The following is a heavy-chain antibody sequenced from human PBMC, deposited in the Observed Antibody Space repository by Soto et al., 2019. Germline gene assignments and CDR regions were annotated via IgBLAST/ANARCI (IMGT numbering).Heavy chain of an antibody. J-gene: IGHJ4*02. CDR1: GGSISKQY. V-gene: IGHV4-59*11. Sequence: QVQLQESGPGLVKPSETLSLTCSVSGGSISKQYWSWIRQPPGKGLEWIGYIYYNGNTNCNPSLKSRVTMSVETSRNQISLKLTTVTAADTAVYYCTRANWYSEYWGQGTLVTVSS. CDR2: IYYNGNT. D-gene: IGHD7-27*01. CDR3: TRANWYSEY.